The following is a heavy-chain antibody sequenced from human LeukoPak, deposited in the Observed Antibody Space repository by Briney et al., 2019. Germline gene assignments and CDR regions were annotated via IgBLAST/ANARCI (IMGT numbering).Heavy chain of an antibody. Sequence: QTRGSLRLSCAASGFTVSSNYMSWVRQAPGKGLEWVSVIYSGGSTYYADSVKGRFTISRDNAKNSLYLQMNSLRAEDTAVYYCAITTSPYYYDSRLAGYWGQGTLVTVSS. CDR1: GFTVSSNY. CDR2: IYSGGST. CDR3: AITTSPYYYDSRLAGY. V-gene: IGHV3-53*01. J-gene: IGHJ4*02. D-gene: IGHD3-22*01.